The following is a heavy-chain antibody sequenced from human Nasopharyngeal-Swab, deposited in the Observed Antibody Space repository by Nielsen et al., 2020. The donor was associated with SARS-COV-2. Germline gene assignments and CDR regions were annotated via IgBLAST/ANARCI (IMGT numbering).Heavy chain of an antibody. CDR3: ARGTTIFGVVITPFDY. J-gene: IGHJ4*02. D-gene: IGHD3-3*01. CDR2: IYYSGST. Sequence: SETLSLTCTVSGGSISSYYWSWIRQPPGKGLEWIGYIYYSGSTNYNPSLKSRVTISVDTSKNQFSLKLNSVTAADTAVYYCARGTTIFGVVITPFDYWGQGTLVTVSS. CDR1: GGSISSYY. V-gene: IGHV4-59*13.